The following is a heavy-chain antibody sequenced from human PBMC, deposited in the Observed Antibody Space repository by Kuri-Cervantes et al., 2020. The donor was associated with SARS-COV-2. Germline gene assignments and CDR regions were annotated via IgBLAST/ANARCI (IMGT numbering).Heavy chain of an antibody. V-gene: IGHV3-30*19. CDR3: ASRYSSSWYAVDY. J-gene: IGHJ4*02. Sequence: GESLKISCAASGFSFNTYGMHWVRQAPGKGLEWVAVISYDGSNKYYADSVKGRFTISRDNSKNTLYLQMNSLRAEDTAVYYCASRYSSSWYAVDYWGQGTLVTVSS. CDR1: GFSFNTYG. D-gene: IGHD6-13*01. CDR2: ISYDGSNK.